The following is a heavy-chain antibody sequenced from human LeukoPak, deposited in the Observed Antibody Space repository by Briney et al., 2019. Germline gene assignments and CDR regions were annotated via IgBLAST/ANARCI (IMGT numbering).Heavy chain of an antibody. V-gene: IGHV4-4*07. CDR2: IYTSGST. Sequence: SETLSLTCTVSGGSISSYYWIWIRQPAGKGLEWIGRIYTSGSTNYNPSLKSRVTMSVDTSKNQFSLKLSSVTAADTAVYYCARERLYYDSSGYYYFDYWGQGTLVTVSS. CDR3: ARERLYYDSSGYYYFDY. D-gene: IGHD3-22*01. J-gene: IGHJ4*02. CDR1: GGSISSYY.